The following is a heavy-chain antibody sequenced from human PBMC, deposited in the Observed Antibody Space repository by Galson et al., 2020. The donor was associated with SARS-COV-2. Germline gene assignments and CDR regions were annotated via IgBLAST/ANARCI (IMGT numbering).Heavy chain of an antibody. CDR1: GFTFTNAR. CDR2: IKSKTDGGTT. D-gene: IGHD3-16*01. Sequence: GVSLRLSCTSSGFTFTNARMSCLRQAPGQGLESVRRIKSKTDGGTTDYPAPVHGRFTISRYDSKNALYLQMNSMKTEDTAVYYCTTDGGTRYDYYYYMDVWGKGTTVTGSS. J-gene: IGHJ6*03. V-gene: IGHV3-15*01. CDR3: TTDGGTRYDYYYYMDV.